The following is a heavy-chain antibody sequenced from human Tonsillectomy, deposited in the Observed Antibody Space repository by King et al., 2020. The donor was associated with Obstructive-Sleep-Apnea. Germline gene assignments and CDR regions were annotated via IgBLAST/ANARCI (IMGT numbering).Heavy chain of an antibody. CDR3: ARDPYSSRPYFDY. V-gene: IGHV3-30-3*01. CDR2: ISYDGSTK. D-gene: IGHD6-13*01. J-gene: IGHJ4*02. CDR1: EFTFSSYA. Sequence: VQLVESGGGVVQPGRSRRLSCAASEFTFSSYARHWVRRAPVKGLGLVPVISYDGSTKYFADSVKGRCTITRDNAKNTLYLQMNSLRAEDTAVYYCARDPYSSRPYFDYWGQGTLVTVSS.